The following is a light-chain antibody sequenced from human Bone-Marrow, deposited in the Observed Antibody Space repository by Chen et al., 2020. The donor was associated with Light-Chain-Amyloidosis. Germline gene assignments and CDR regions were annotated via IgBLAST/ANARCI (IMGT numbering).Light chain of an antibody. CDR1: DLPTKY. V-gene: IGLV3-25*03. CDR2: SDT. Sequence: SYELTQPHSVSVSPGQTARITCSGDDLPTKYAYWYQQKPGQAPVLVIHSDTERPSGISERFSVYSSGTTATLTISGVQAEDEVDYHCESADSSGTYEVIFGGGTKLTFL. J-gene: IGLJ2*01. CDR3: ESADSSGTYEVI.